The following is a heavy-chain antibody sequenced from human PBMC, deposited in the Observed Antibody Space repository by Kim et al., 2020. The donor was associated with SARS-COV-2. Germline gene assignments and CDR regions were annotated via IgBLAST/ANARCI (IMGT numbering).Heavy chain of an antibody. V-gene: IGHV1-3*01. D-gene: IGHD1-1*01. CDR1: GYTFTSYA. Sequence: ASVKVSCKASGYTFTSYAMHWVRQAPGQGLEWMGWINVGYGNTKYLQKFQGRVTITRDTSASTAYMELSSLRSEDTAVYYCAREGTTRNGGYYFDYWGQG. J-gene: IGHJ4*02. CDR2: INVGYGNT. CDR3: AREGTTRNGGYYFDY.